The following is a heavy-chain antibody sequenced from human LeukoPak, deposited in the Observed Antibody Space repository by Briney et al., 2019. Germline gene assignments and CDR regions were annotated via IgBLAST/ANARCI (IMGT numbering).Heavy chain of an antibody. CDR2: MNPNSGNT. Sequence: GASVKVSCKASGYTFTSYDINWVRQATGQGLEWMGWMNPNSGNTGYAQKFQGRVTMTRNTSISTAYMELSSLRSEDTAVYYCASIGFGRRGRRYFDWFDRVLGAFDIWGQGTMVTVSS. J-gene: IGHJ3*02. CDR3: ASIGFGRRGRRYFDWFDRVLGAFDI. D-gene: IGHD3-9*01. V-gene: IGHV1-8*01. CDR1: GYTFTSYD.